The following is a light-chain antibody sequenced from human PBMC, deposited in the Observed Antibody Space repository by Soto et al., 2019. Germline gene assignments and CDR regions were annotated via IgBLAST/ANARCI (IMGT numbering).Light chain of an antibody. Sequence: EIVLTQSPGTLSLSPGERATLSCRASQTISSSFLAWYQQKPGKAPRLLIYRASRRAPGIPDRFSGSGSWTDFSLTISRLEPEDFGVYYGHQFGSYPLDTFGPGTKVEIK. CDR2: RAS. CDR1: QTISSSF. J-gene: IGKJ3*01. V-gene: IGKV3-20*01. CDR3: HQFGSYPLDT.